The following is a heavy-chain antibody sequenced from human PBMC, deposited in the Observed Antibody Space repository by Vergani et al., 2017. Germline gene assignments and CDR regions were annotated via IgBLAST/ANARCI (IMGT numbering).Heavy chain of an antibody. V-gene: IGHV4-34*02. J-gene: IGHJ6*03. CDR1: GDSLRGHY. CDR2: INHSGGT. D-gene: IGHD2-21*01. Sequence: QVQLRQWGAGLVKPSEILSLTCGIYGDSLRGHYWSWIRQSPGKGLEWIGQINHSGGTNYNPSLESRVTMSVDTSKNQFSLQLSSVTAADTAVYYCARASHCINCYSQGPNGPGYYYMDVWGKGTTVTVSS. CDR3: ARASHCINCYSQGPNGPGYYYMDV.